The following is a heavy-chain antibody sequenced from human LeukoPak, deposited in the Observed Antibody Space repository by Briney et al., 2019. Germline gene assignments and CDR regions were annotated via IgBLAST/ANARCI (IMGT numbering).Heavy chain of an antibody. CDR1: GFTFSNYA. CDR3: XXXXXAXSGTXXTFDY. D-gene: IGHD6-13*01. CDR2: ISGNGYKT. Sequence: GGSLRLSCAASGFTFSNYAMTWVRQAPGKGLEWVSLISGNGYKTDYSDSVNGRFTISRDNSKNMLFLRMDSLRPDDTAVYFCXXXXXAXSGTXXTFDYWGQGTLVTVSS. V-gene: IGHV3-23*01. J-gene: IGHJ4*02.